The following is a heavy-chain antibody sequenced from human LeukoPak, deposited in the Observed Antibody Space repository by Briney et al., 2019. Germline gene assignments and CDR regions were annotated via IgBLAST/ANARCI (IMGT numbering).Heavy chain of an antibody. V-gene: IGHV3-23*01. CDR1: GFTFSTYT. Sequence: PGGSLRLSCAASGFTFSTYTMNWVRQAPGKGLEWVSAISTSGGSTYYADSVKGRFTISRDNSKNTLYLQMNSLRGEDTAAYYCAKGAGLSAAGTVDYWGQGTLVTVSS. D-gene: IGHD6-13*01. CDR2: ISTSGGST. CDR3: AKGAGLSAAGTVDY. J-gene: IGHJ4*02.